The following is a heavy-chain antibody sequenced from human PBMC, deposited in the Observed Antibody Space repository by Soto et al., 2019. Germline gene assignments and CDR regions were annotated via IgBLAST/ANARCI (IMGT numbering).Heavy chain of an antibody. V-gene: IGHV4-34*01. CDR2: INQSGST. D-gene: IGHD3-10*01. J-gene: IGHJ6*02. Sequence: SETLFLTCAVYGGSFSGYYWSWIRQPPGKGLERIGEINQSGSTNYNPSLKSRVTISVDTSKNQFSLKLSSVTAADTAVYYCARGNYYGSGSYNYYYYGMDVWGQGTTVTVSS. CDR1: GGSFSGYY. CDR3: ARGNYYGSGSYNYYYYGMDV.